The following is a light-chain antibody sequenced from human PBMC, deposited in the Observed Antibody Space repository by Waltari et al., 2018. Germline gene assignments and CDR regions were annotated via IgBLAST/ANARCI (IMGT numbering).Light chain of an antibody. J-gene: IGKJ3*01. V-gene: IGKV1-33*01. CDR1: QDISNY. Sequence: DIQMTQSPSPLSASVGDRVTITCQASQDISNYLNLHQQKPGKAPKLQIYDASNLETGVPSRFSGSGSGTDFTFTISSLQPEDIATYYCQQYDNLPVFGPGTKVDIK. CDR3: QQYDNLPV. CDR2: DAS.